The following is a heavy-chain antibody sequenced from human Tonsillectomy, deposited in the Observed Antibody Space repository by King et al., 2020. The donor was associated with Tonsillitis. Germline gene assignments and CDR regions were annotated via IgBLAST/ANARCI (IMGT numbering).Heavy chain of an antibody. CDR1: GYTFTGSL. J-gene: IGHJ3*01. Sequence: QLVQSGAEVNKPGASVKVSCKASGYTFTGSLIHWVRQAPGQGLEWMGWINPNNGGTHFAQNFQGRVTVTRDTSVSTAYMELSRLTSDDTAMYYCTREEVLASAAPTTDAFDVWGQGTMVTVSS. CDR3: TREEVLASAAPTTDAFDV. CDR2: INPNNGGT. D-gene: IGHD6-13*01. V-gene: IGHV1-2*02.